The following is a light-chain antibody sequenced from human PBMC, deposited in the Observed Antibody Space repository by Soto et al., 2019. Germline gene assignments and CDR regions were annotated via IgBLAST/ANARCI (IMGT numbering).Light chain of an antibody. V-gene: IGKV1D-13*01. CDR3: QQFAYDPGT. CDR2: DAS. CDR1: QGISLS. Sequence: IQLTQSPSSLSASVGDSVTITCRASQGISLSLAWFHQKPGEAPTLLSYDASALERGVPSRFRGSGYGAGFTLMCNGLRPEDLGTYFCQQFAYDPGTFGQATRLQ. J-gene: IGKJ5*01.